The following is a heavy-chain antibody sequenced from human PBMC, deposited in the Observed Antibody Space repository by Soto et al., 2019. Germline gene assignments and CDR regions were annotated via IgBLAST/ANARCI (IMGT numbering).Heavy chain of an antibody. Sequence: GGSLRLSCAASGFTFSSYGMHWVRQAPGKGLEWVAVISYDGSNKYYADSVEGRFTISRDNSKNTLYLQMNSLRAEDTAVYYCAKGLIVGATSRKLRGGAFDIWGQGTMVTVSS. V-gene: IGHV3-30*18. D-gene: IGHD1-26*01. J-gene: IGHJ3*02. CDR1: GFTFSSYG. CDR2: ISYDGSNK. CDR3: AKGLIVGATSRKLRGGAFDI.